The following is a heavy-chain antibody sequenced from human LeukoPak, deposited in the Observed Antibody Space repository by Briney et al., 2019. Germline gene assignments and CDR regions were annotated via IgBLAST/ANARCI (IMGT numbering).Heavy chain of an antibody. J-gene: IGHJ4*02. CDR1: GFTFHDYA. CDR3: TKDSVAMVTTSDY. Sequence: GGSLRLSCAASGFTFHDYAMHWVRQAPGKGLEWVSGISWNSGIIGYADSVKGRFTISRDNAKNSLNLQMNSLRPEDTALYYCTKDSVAMVTTSDYWGQGTLVTVSS. V-gene: IGHV3-9*01. CDR2: ISWNSGII. D-gene: IGHD5-18*01.